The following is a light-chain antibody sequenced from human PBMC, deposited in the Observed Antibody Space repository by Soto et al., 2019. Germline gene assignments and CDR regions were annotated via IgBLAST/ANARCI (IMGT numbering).Light chain of an antibody. CDR3: AAQDDSLNAQGV. J-gene: IGLJ1*01. CDR1: TSNIGSNT. Sequence: QSVLTQAPSASGTPGQRVTISCSGSTSNIGSNTVNWYQQLPGTAPKLLIYRNNQWPSGVPDRFSGSKSGTSASLAISGRQYEEEADYYCAAQDDSLNAQGVFGTGTKLTVL. CDR2: RNN. V-gene: IGLV1-44*01.